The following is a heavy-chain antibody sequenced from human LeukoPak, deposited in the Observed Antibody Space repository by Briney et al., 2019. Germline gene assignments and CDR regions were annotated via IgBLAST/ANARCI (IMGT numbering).Heavy chain of an antibody. J-gene: IGHJ4*02. CDR1: GGSFSGYY. Sequence: PSETLSLTCAVYGGSFSGYYWSWIRQPPGKGLEWIGEINHSGSTNYNPSLKSRVTIYVDACKSKFSLKLSSVTAADTAVYYCATESSAGSCSGGSCYSDVHYWGQGTLVTVSS. V-gene: IGHV4-34*01. D-gene: IGHD2-15*01. CDR2: INHSGST. CDR3: ATESSAGSCSGGSCYSDVHY.